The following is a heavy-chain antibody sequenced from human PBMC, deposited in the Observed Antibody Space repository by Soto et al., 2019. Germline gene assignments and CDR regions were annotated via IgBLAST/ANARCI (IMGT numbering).Heavy chain of an antibody. Sequence: GESLKISCKGSGYSFTSYWIGWVRQMPGKGLEWMGTIYPGDSDTRADPSSQGQVTISANKAISTDYLQWSSLKASDPAMYYCARSDYVCGRNALGYEMDVWGQGTTVTVSS. V-gene: IGHV5-51*01. CDR2: IYPGDSDT. CDR3: ARSDYVCGRNALGYEMDV. J-gene: IGHJ6*02. D-gene: IGHD3-16*01. CDR1: GYSFTSYW.